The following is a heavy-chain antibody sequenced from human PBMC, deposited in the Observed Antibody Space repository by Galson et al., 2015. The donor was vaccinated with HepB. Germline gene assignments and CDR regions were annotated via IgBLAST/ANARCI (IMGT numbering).Heavy chain of an antibody. CDR1: GFTFSSYW. CDR2: IKQDGSEK. CDR3: ARFEGYGDYPAGY. J-gene: IGHJ4*02. D-gene: IGHD4-17*01. Sequence: SLRLPCAASGFTFSSYWMSWVRQAPGKGLEWVANIKQDGSEKYYVDSVKGRFTISRDNAKNSLYLQMNSLRAEDTAVYYCARFEGYGDYPAGYWGQGTLVTVSS. V-gene: IGHV3-7*01.